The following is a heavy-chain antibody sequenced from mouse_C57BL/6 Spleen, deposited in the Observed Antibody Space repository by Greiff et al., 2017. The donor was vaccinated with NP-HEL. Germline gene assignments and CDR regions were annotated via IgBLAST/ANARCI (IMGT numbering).Heavy chain of an antibody. D-gene: IGHD1-1*01. Sequence: DVKLVESGGGLVKPGGSLKLSCAASGFTFSDYGMHWVRQAPEKGLEWVAYISSGSSTIYYADTVKGRFTISRDNAKNTLFLQMTSLRSEDTAMYYCAKEYAYYYGSSFWYFDVWGTGTTVTVSS. CDR1: GFTFSDYG. J-gene: IGHJ1*03. CDR2: ISSGSSTI. CDR3: AKEYAYYYGSSFWYFDV. V-gene: IGHV5-17*01.